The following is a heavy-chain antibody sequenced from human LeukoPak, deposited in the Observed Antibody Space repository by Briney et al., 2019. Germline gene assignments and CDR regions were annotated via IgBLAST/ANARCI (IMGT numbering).Heavy chain of an antibody. J-gene: IGHJ4*02. CDR2: IRYDGSNK. CDR3: AKLIAAAGRDEDYFDY. D-gene: IGHD6-13*01. V-gene: IGHV3-30*02. Sequence: GGXXRLSCAASGFTFSSYGMHWVRQAPGKGLEWVAFIRYDGSNKYYADSVKGRFTISRDNSKNTLYLQMNSLRAEDTAVYYCAKLIAAAGRDEDYFDYWGQGTLVTVSS. CDR1: GFTFSSYG.